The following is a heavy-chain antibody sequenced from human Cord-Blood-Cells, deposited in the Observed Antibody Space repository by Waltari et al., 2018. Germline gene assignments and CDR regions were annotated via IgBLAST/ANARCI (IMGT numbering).Heavy chain of an antibody. D-gene: IGHD1-26*01. V-gene: IGHV1-3*01. CDR1: GYTFTSYA. CDR3: ARDRGWELPGDAFDI. CDR2: INAGNGNT. J-gene: IGHJ3*02. Sequence: QVQLVQSGAEVKKPGASVKVSCKASGYTFTSYAMHWVRQAPGQRLEWMGWINAGNGNTKYSQKFQGRVTITRDTSASTAYMELSSLRSEDTAVYYCARDRGWELPGDAFDIWGQGTMVTVSS.